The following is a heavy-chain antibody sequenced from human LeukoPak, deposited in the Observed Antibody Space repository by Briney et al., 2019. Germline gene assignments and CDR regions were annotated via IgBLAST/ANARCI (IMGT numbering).Heavy chain of an antibody. CDR3: AGVEWVLAGGGFDH. CDR1: GGSISSYY. Sequence: PSETLSLTCTVSGGSISSYYWSWIRQPPGKGLEWIGYIYYSGSTNYNPSLTSRVTISVDTSKNQFSLKLSSVTAAGTAVYFCAGVEWVLAGGGFDHWGQGTLVTVSS. J-gene: IGHJ4*02. V-gene: IGHV4-59*08. CDR2: IYYSGST. D-gene: IGHD5-12*01.